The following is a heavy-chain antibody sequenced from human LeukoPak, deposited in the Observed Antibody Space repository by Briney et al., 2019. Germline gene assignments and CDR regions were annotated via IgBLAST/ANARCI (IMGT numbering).Heavy chain of an antibody. CDR2: ISSSSSTI. CDR1: GFTFSSYS. Sequence: GGSLRLSCAASGFTFSSYSMNWVRQAPGKGLEWVSYISSSSSTIYYADSVKGRFTISRDNAKNSLYLQMNSLRAEDTAVYYCAKEIGSGSYSYYFDYWGQGTLVTVSS. J-gene: IGHJ4*02. V-gene: IGHV3-48*01. D-gene: IGHD1-26*01. CDR3: AKEIGSGSYSYYFDY.